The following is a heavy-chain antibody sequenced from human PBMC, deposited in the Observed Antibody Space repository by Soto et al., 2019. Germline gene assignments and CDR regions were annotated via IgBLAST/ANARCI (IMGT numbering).Heavy chain of an antibody. CDR1: GFTFSSYG. CDR3: AKDGRAGGNYGLYSDY. CDR2: SSATGAGT. V-gene: IGHV3-23*01. J-gene: IGHJ4*02. Sequence: EVQLLESGGGLVQPGGSLRLSCAASGFTFSSYGMTWVRQAPGKGLEWVSFSSATGAGTYYADSVKGRFTISRDNSKNTLYLQMPSLRADDTAVYYCAKDGRAGGNYGLYSDYWGQGALVIVSS. D-gene: IGHD1-7*01.